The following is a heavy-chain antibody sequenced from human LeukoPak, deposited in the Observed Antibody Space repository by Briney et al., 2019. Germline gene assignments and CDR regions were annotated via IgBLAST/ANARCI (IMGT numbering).Heavy chain of an antibody. D-gene: IGHD3-22*01. V-gene: IGHV3-30*02. J-gene: IGHJ4*02. CDR3: AKDQPYYYDSSGSAPYFDY. CDR1: GFTFSSYG. CDR2: IRYDGSNK. Sequence: PGGSLRLSCAASGFTFSSYGMHWVRQAPGKGLEWVAFIRYDGSNKYYADSVKGRFTISRDNSKNTLYLQMNSLRAEDTAVYYCAKDQPYYYDSSGSAPYFDYWGQGTLVTVFS.